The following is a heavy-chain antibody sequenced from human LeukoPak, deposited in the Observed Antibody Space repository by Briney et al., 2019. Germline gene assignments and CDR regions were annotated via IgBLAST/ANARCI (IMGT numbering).Heavy chain of an antibody. CDR1: GGSISSYY. CDR3: ASARRRGSYYYYYYYMDV. D-gene: IGHD5-12*01. CDR2: IYTSGSI. J-gene: IGHJ6*03. Sequence: SETLSLTCTVSGGSISSYYWSWIRQPAGKGLEWIGRIYTSGSITYNPSLKSRVSMSVDTSKNQFSLKLSSVTAADTAVYYCASARRRGSYYYYYYYMDVWGKGTTVTVSS. V-gene: IGHV4-4*07.